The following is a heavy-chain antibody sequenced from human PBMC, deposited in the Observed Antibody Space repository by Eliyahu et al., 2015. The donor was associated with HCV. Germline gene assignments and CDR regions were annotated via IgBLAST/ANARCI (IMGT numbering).Heavy chain of an antibody. J-gene: IGHJ6*02. V-gene: IGHV4-34*01. CDR1: GGSFSGYY. Sequence: QVQLQQWGAGLLKPSETLSLTCAVYGGSFSGYYWSWIRQPPGKGLEWIGEINPSGSTHYHPSLKSRVTISVDTSKNQFSLKLSSVTAADTAVYYCAGRRLAAAGLVRGYYYGMDVWGQGTTVTVSS. CDR2: INPSGST. CDR3: AGRRLAAAGLVRGYYYGMDV. D-gene: IGHD6-13*01.